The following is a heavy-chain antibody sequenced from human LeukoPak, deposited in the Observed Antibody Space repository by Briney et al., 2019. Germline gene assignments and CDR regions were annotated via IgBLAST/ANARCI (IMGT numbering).Heavy chain of an antibody. Sequence: GGSLRLSCAASGFTFSSYEMNWVRQAPGKGLEWVSYISSSGSTIYYADSVKGRFTISRDNAKNSLYLQMNSLRAEDTAVYYCARDRTYSSSWYVETYYYYYMDVWGKGTTVTVSS. CDR1: GFTFSSYE. CDR2: ISSSGSTI. D-gene: IGHD6-13*01. CDR3: ARDRTYSSSWYVETYYYYYMDV. V-gene: IGHV3-48*03. J-gene: IGHJ6*03.